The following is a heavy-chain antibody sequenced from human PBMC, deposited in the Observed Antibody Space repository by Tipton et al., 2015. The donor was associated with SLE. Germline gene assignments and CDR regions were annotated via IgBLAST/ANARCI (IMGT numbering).Heavy chain of an antibody. Sequence: SLRLSCAASGFTFSSYAMSWVRQAPGKGLEWVSAISGSGGSTYYADSVKGRFTISRDNSKNTLYLQMNSLRAEDTAVYYCAKTGVAGWYFDLWGRGTLVTVSS. J-gene: IGHJ2*01. V-gene: IGHV3-23*01. CDR2: ISGSGGST. CDR3: AKTGVAGWYFDL. CDR1: GFTFSSYA. D-gene: IGHD6-19*01.